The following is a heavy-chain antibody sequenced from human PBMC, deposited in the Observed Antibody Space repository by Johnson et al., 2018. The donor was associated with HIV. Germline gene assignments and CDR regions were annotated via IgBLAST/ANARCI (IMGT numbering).Heavy chain of an antibody. Sequence: VQVVESGGGLVKPGGSLRLSCAASGFTFSDYYMSWIRQAPGKGLEWLSYISSSTNTIYYADSVKGRFTISRDNAKNSLSLQMNSLRAEDTAVYYCVRDAFDFRDATGRFGGAGFDIWGQGTVVTVSS. J-gene: IGHJ3*02. V-gene: IGHV3-11*04. D-gene: IGHD3-16*01. CDR2: ISSSTNTI. CDR1: GFTFSDYY. CDR3: VRDAFDFRDATGRFGGAGFDI.